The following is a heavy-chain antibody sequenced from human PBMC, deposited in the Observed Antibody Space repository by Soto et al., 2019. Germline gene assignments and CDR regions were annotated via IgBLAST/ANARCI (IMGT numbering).Heavy chain of an antibody. Sequence: EVQLVETGGGLIQPGGSLRLSCAASGFTVSSNYMSWVCQAPGKGLEWVSVIYSGGSTYYADSVKGRFTISRDNSKNTLYLQMNSLRAEDTAVYYCARDDRNYYDSSGYHLYWGQGTLVTVSS. D-gene: IGHD3-22*01. CDR1: GFTVSSNY. V-gene: IGHV3-53*02. CDR2: IYSGGST. J-gene: IGHJ4*02. CDR3: ARDDRNYYDSSGYHLY.